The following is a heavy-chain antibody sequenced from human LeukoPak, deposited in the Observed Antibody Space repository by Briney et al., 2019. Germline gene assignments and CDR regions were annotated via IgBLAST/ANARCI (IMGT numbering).Heavy chain of an antibody. V-gene: IGHV1-18*01. CDR3: ARDYARSGSDIDH. Sequence: ASVKVSCKASGYTFTNYGISWVRQAPGQGLEWMGWISAYNGNTNYAQKFQGRVTMTTNTSTSTAYMELRSLRSDDTAVYYCARDYARSGSDIDHWGQGTLVTVSS. D-gene: IGHD3-10*01. CDR1: GYTFTNYG. CDR2: ISAYNGNT. J-gene: IGHJ4*02.